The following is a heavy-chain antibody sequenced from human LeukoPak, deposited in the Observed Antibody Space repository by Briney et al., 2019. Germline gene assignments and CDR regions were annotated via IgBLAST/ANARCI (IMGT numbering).Heavy chain of an antibody. J-gene: IGHJ3*02. CDR3: ARARYANAWYAFDI. D-gene: IGHD2-2*01. CDR2: LSHSGSS. CDR1: GGSVSSYY. V-gene: IGHV4-59*02. Sequence: SETLSLTCTVSGGSVSSYYWSWIRRPPGSGLEWIAYLSHSGSSDSNPSLTSRVTTLVDTSKNQFSLKLTSVTAADTAVYYCARARYANAWYAFDIWGHGTMVTVSS.